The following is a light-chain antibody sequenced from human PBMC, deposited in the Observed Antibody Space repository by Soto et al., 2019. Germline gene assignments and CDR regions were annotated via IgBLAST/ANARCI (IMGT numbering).Light chain of an antibody. V-gene: IGKV3-11*01. J-gene: IGKJ4*01. CDR1: QSVSSH. Sequence: EIALTQSPGTLSLSPGERATLSCRASQSVSSHFAWYQQKPGQAPTLLIYDASNRATGIPPRFAGSGSGTEFTLTISSLEPEDFAVYYCQQRSSWPVTFGGGTKVEIK. CDR3: QQRSSWPVT. CDR2: DAS.